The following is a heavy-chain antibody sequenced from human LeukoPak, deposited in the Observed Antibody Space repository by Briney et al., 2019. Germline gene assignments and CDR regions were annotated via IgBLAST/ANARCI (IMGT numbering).Heavy chain of an antibody. Sequence: MSSETLSLTCAVYGGSFSGYYWSWIRQPPGKGLEWIGEINHSGSTNYNPSLKSRVTISVDTSKNQFSLKLSSVTAADTAVYYCARFVGGSYYAFDIWGQGTMVTVSS. V-gene: IGHV4-34*01. CDR1: GGSFSGYY. D-gene: IGHD1-26*01. CDR2: INHSGST. J-gene: IGHJ3*02. CDR3: ARFVGGSYYAFDI.